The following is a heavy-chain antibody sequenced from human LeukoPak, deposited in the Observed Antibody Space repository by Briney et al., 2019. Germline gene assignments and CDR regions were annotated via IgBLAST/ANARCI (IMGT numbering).Heavy chain of an antibody. V-gene: IGHV4-59*12. CDR3: ARDQYCSGGSCYPGVDY. CDR2: IYYSGST. J-gene: IGHJ4*02. Sequence: SETLSLTCTVSGGSISSYYWSWIRQPPGKGLEWIGYIYYSGSTNYNPSLKSRVTISVDTSKNQFSLKLSSVTAADTAVYYCARDQYCSGGSCYPGVDYWGQGTLVTVSS. D-gene: IGHD2-15*01. CDR1: GGSISSYY.